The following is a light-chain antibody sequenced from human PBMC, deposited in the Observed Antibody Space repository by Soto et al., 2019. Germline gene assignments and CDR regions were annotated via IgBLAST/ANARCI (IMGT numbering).Light chain of an antibody. V-gene: IGLV2-8*01. CDR1: SSDVGGYNY. CDR2: EVS. J-gene: IGLJ2*01. Sequence: QSALTQPPSASGSPGQSVTISCTGTSSDVGGYNYVSWYQQHPGKAPQLMIYEVSKRPSGVPDRFSGSKSGNTASLTVSGLQAEDEAYYYCSAYAGSTNLVFGGGTKLT. CDR3: SAYAGSTNLV.